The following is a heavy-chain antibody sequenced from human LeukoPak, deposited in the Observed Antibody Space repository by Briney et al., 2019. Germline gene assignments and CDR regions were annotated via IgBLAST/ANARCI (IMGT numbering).Heavy chain of an antibody. CDR3: ARKGSIFDN. D-gene: IGHD2-15*01. CDR1: GGSISGYH. Sequence: PSETLSLTCTVSGGSISGYHWSWIRQPAGKGLEYIGRVYTSGSTNYNPSLKSRVIMSVDTSKNQLSLNLTSVAAADTAVYYCARKGSIFDNWGQGTLVTVSS. J-gene: IGHJ4*02. CDR2: VYTSGST. V-gene: IGHV4-4*07.